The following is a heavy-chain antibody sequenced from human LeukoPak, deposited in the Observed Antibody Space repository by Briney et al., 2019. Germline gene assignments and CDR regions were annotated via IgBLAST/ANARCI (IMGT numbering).Heavy chain of an antibody. CDR1: GYTFTSYG. V-gene: IGHV1-18*01. J-gene: IGHJ4*02. CDR2: TSAHNDDT. D-gene: IGHD1-1*01. CDR3: ARDWDSRNDYFDP. Sequence: ASVKVSCKASGYTFTSYGISWVRQAPGQGLEWMGWTSAHNDDTNYAETLQGRLTMATDISTSTAYMELTSLRSDDTAVYYCARDWDSRNDYFDPWGQGTLVIVSS.